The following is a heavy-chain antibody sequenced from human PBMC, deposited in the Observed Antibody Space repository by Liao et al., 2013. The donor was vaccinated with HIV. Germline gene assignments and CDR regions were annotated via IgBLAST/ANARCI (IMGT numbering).Heavy chain of an antibody. D-gene: IGHD2-21*01. CDR3: TRDRAYCGGDCHYFDF. CDR1: GGSISSGDYY. Sequence: QVQLQESGPGLVKPSQTLSLTCTVSGGSISSGDYYWTWIRQPPGKGLEWIGYISYSGSTYYNPSLKSRLTMSVDTSKNQFSLKLSSVTAADTAVYYCTRDRAYCGGDCHYFDFWGQGTQVTVSS. J-gene: IGHJ4*02. CDR2: ISYSGST. V-gene: IGHV4-30-4*08.